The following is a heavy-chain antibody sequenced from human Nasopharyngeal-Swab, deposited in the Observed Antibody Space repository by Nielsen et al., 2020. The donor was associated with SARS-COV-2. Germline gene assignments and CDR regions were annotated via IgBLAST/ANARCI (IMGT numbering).Heavy chain of an antibody. CDR3: ARDRGYSSSWYFYYYYGMDV. Sequence: GESLKLSCAASGFTFISYAMHWVRQAPGKGLEWVSVISYDGSNKYYADSVKGRFTISRDNSKNTLYLQMNSLRAEDTAVYYCARDRGYSSSWYFYYYYGMDVWGQGTTVTVSS. CDR1: GFTFISYA. D-gene: IGHD6-13*01. J-gene: IGHJ6*02. CDR2: ISYDGSNK. V-gene: IGHV3-30-3*01.